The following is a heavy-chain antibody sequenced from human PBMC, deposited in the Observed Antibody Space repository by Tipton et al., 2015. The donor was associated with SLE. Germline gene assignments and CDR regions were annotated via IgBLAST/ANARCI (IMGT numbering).Heavy chain of an antibody. V-gene: IGHV6-1*01. CDR2: TYYRSKWYN. Sequence: GLVKPSQTLSLTCAISGDSVSSNTAAWNWVRQSPSRGLEWLGRTYYRSKWYNDYAISMKGRITVNPDTSKNLFSLRLNFVTPEDTAIYYCARDGSLGLDALDVWGQGRMVTVSS. D-gene: IGHD3-10*01. CDR3: ARDGSLGLDALDV. CDR1: GDSVSSNTAA. J-gene: IGHJ3*01.